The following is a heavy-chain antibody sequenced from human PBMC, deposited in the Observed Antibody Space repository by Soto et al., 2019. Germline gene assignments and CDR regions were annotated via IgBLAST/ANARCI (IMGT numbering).Heavy chain of an antibody. J-gene: IGHJ6*02. CDR2: IKQDGSEK. D-gene: IGHD2-2*01. CDR3: ARDHQVVPAANHYYYGMDV. V-gene: IGHV3-7*01. CDR1: GFTFSSYW. Sequence: GGSLRLSCAASGFTFSSYWMSWVRQAPGKGLEWVANIKQDGSEKYYVDSVKGRFTISRDNAKNSLYLQMNSLRAEDTAVYYCARDHQVVPAANHYYYGMDVWGQGTTVTVSS.